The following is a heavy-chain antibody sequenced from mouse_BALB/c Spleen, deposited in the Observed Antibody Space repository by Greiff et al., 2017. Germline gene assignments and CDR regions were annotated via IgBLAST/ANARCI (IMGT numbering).Heavy chain of an antibody. CDR1: GFSLTSYG. Sequence: VQLQESGPGLVAPSQSLSITCTVSGFSLTSYGVHWVRQPPGKGLEWLGVIWAGGSTNYNSALMSRLSISKDNSKSQVFLKMNSLQTDDTAMYYCARGRSTAWYFDVWGAGTTVTVSS. CDR3: ARGRSTAWYFDV. D-gene: IGHD1-2*01. V-gene: IGHV2-9*02. J-gene: IGHJ1*01. CDR2: IWAGGST.